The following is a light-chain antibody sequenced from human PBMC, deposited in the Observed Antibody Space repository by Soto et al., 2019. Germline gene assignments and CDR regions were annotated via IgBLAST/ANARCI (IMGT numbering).Light chain of an antibody. J-gene: IGKJ4*01. CDR3: QQTYNLPHT. V-gene: IGKV1-39*01. Sequence: DIQLTQSPSSLSASVGDRVSITCRTSQTITSYLKWYHHRPGQAPKLLIYAISNLQSGLPSKFSAGGTGTEFPLTISGLQPEDFGSYSCQQTYNLPHTFGGG. CDR2: AIS. CDR1: QTITSY.